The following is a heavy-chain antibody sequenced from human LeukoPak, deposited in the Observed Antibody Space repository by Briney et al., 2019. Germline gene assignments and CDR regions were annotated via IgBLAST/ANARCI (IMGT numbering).Heavy chain of an antibody. CDR1: GFTFSSYA. Sequence: GSLRLSCAASGFTFSSYAMSWVRQAPGKGLEWVSAISVSGGSTYYADSVKGRFTISRDNSKNTLSLQMNSLRAEDTAVYYCARVKGAVAGHFDYWGQGNLVTVSS. J-gene: IGHJ4*02. D-gene: IGHD6-19*01. CDR3: ARVKGAVAGHFDY. V-gene: IGHV3-23*01. CDR2: ISVSGGST.